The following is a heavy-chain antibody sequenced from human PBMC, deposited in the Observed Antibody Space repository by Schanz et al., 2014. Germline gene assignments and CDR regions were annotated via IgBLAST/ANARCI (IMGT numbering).Heavy chain of an antibody. CDR2: IRGSGGGT. CDR3: ARGRAVAGTGYFDY. V-gene: IGHV3-23*01. Sequence: DVQLLESGGGLVQPGGSLRLSCAASGFTFSSYAMSWVRQPPGKGLEWVSSIRGSGGGTDYADSVKGRFTISRDNSKNSLYLQMHSLRAEDTAVYYCARGRAVAGTGYFDYWGQGTLVTVSS. J-gene: IGHJ4*02. D-gene: IGHD6-19*01. CDR1: GFTFSSYA.